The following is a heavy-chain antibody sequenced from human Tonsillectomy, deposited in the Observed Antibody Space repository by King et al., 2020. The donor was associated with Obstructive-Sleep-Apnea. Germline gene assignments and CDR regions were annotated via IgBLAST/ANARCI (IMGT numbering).Heavy chain of an antibody. J-gene: IGHJ5*02. CDR3: ARDSSGYSP. CDR2: ITSSISTL. Sequence: VQLVESGGGLVQPGGSLRRSCAASGFTFSSYSMNWVRQAPGKGLEWVSYITSSISTLYYAYSVKGRFTISRDNAKNSLYLQMNSLRVEDTAVYYCARDSSGYSPWGQGTLVTVSS. V-gene: IGHV3-48*04. CDR1: GFTFSSYS. D-gene: IGHD3-22*01.